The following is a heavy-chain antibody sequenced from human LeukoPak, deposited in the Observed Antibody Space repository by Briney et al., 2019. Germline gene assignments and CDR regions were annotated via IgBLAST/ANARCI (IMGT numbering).Heavy chain of an antibody. CDR3: AKDSHNWNPSYFDH. CDR1: GFTFSSYA. J-gene: IGHJ4*02. CDR2: IIGSGGST. V-gene: IGHV3-23*01. D-gene: IGHD1-20*01. Sequence: PGGSLRLSCAASGFTFSSYAMSWVCQAPGKGLEWVSAIIGSGGSTYYADSVKGRFTISRDNSKNTLYLQMNSLRAEDTAVYYCAKDSHNWNPSYFDHWGQGTLVTVSS.